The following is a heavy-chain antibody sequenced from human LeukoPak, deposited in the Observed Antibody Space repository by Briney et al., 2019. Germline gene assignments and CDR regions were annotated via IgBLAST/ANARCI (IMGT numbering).Heavy chain of an antibody. V-gene: IGHV1-2*02. CDR1: GYTFTGYY. CDR3: ARVRYYYDSSGYYDAFDI. CDR2: INPNSGGT. D-gene: IGHD3-22*01. Sequence: ASVKVFCKASGYTFTGYYMHWVRQAPGQGLEWMGWINPNSGGTNYAQKFQGRVTMTRDTSISTAYMELSRLRSDDTAVYYCARVRYYYDSSGYYDAFDIWGQGTMVTVSS. J-gene: IGHJ3*02.